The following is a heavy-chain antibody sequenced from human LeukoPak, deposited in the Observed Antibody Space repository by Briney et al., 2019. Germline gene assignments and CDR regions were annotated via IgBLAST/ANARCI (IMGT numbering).Heavy chain of an antibody. D-gene: IGHD2-15*01. CDR3: ARGDIYCSGGVCYRWFDP. CDR2: INPRIGGT. J-gene: IGHJ5*02. V-gene: IGHV1-2*02. CDR1: AYTSTGYY. Sequence: GASVKVSCKASAYTSTGYYIHWVRQAPGQGLEWMGWINPRIGGTNYAQKFQGRVTMTRDTSINTAYMELSRLTSDDTAVYFCARGDIYCSGGVCYRWFDPWGQGTLVTVSS.